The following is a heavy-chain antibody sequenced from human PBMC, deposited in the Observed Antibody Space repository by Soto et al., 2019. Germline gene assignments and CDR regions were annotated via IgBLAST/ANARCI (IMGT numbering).Heavy chain of an antibody. CDR1: GYTFTSYA. Sequence: ASVKVSYRASGYTFTSYAMHLVRQAPGQRLEWMGWINAGNGNTKYSQKFQGRVTITRDTSASTAYMELSSLRSEDTAVYYCARAWVVVTAPDYWGQGTLVTVSS. CDR2: INAGNGNT. CDR3: ARAWVVVTAPDY. D-gene: IGHD2-21*02. V-gene: IGHV1-3*01. J-gene: IGHJ4*02.